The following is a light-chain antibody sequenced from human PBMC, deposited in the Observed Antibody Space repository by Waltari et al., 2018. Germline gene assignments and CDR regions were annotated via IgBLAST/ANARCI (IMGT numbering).Light chain of an antibody. CDR3: NSRDSSGNHVV. CDR1: SLRSYY. J-gene: IGLJ2*01. CDR2: GKN. Sequence: SSELTQDPAVSVALGQTVRITCQGDSLRSYYDSRYQQKPGQAPVLVIYGKNNRPSGIPDRFSGSSSGNTASLTITGAQAEDEADYYCNSRDSSGNHVVFGGGTKLTVL. V-gene: IGLV3-19*01.